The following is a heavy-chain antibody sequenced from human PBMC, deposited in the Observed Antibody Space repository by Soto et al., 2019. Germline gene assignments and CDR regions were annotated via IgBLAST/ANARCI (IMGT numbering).Heavy chain of an antibody. CDR1: GFTFSSHA. CDR2: VSGSGGTT. CDR3: VEGEDVIVVIVYDY. D-gene: IGHD2-21*01. J-gene: IGHJ4*02. Sequence: GGSLRLSCAASGFTFSSHAMSWVRQAPGKGLEWVSSVSGSGGTTQYADSVKGRFTISRDNSKNTLYLQMNSLRAEDTALYCCVEGEDVIVVIVYDYWGQGTPVTVSS. V-gene: IGHV3-23*01.